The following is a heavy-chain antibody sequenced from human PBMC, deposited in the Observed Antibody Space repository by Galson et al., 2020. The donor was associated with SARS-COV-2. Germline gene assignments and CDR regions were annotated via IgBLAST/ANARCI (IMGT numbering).Heavy chain of an antibody. Sequence: SETLSLTCTVSGGSISSSSYYWGWIRQPPGKGLEWIGSIYYSGSTYYNPSLKSRVTISVDTSKNQFSLKLSSVTAADTAVYYCARGDATRWLQFFDYWGQGTLVTVSS. CDR3: ARGDATRWLQFFDY. J-gene: IGHJ4*02. CDR2: IYYSGST. D-gene: IGHD5-12*01. V-gene: IGHV4-39*07. CDR1: GGSISSSSYY.